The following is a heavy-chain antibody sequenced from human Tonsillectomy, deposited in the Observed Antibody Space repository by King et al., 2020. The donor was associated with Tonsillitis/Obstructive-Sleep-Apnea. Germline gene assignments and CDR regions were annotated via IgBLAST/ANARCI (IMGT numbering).Heavy chain of an antibody. Sequence: QLVQSGAEVKKPGASMKVSCKASGYTFTNYGISWVRQAPGQGLEWMGWISAYNGYTNSAQKLQGRVTMTTDTSTSTAFMELRSLRSDATAVYYCARDSMSHYYDSSAYYTFDYWGQGTLVTVSS. CDR3: ARDSMSHYYDSSAYYTFDY. D-gene: IGHD3-22*01. J-gene: IGHJ4*02. CDR2: ISAYNGYT. CDR1: GYTFTNYG. V-gene: IGHV1-18*01.